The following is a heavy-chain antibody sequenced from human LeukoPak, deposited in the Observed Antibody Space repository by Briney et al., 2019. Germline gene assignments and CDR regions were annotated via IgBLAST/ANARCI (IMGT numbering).Heavy chain of an antibody. CDR3: TRGVGASGSAYYYMDV. CDR2: TYYRSKWYN. V-gene: IGHV6-1*01. Sequence: SQTLSLTCAISGDSVSRNSAAWNWIRQSPSRGLEWPGRTYYRSKWYNDYAVSVKSRITINPDTSKNQFSLQLNSVTPEDTAVYYCTRGVGASGSAYYYMDVWGKGTTVTVSS. D-gene: IGHD1-26*01. CDR1: GDSVSRNSAA. J-gene: IGHJ6*03.